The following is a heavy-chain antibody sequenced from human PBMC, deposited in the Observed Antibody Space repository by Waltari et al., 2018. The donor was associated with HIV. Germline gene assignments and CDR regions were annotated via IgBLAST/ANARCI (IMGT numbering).Heavy chain of an antibody. CDR3: ARDPHYYDSSGVDY. Sequence: QLQLQESGPGLVKPSETLSLTCTVSGGSISSSSYYWGWIRQPPGKGLEWIGSIYYSGSTYYNPSLKSRVTISVDTSKNQFSLKLSSVTAADTAVYYCARDPHYYDSSGVDYWGQGTLVTVSS. J-gene: IGHJ4*02. CDR1: GGSISSSSYY. D-gene: IGHD3-22*01. CDR2: IYYSGST. V-gene: IGHV4-39*07.